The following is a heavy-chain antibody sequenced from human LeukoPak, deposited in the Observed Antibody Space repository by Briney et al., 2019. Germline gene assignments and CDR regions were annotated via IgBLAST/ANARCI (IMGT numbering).Heavy chain of an antibody. CDR2: INHSGST. CDR1: GGSFSGYY. D-gene: IGHD3-22*01. J-gene: IGHJ4*02. CDR3: ANYYDSSGHFDY. V-gene: IGHV4-34*01. Sequence: SETLSLTCAVYGGSFSGYYWSWIRQPPGKGLERIGEINHSGSTNYNPSLKSRVTISVDTSKNQFSLKLSSVTAADTAVYYCANYYDSSGHFDYWGQGTLVTVSS.